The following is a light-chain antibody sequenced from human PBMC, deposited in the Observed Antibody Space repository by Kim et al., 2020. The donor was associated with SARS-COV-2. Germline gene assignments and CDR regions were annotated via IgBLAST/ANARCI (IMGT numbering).Light chain of an antibody. Sequence: SSELTQDPVVSVALGQTVRITCQGDILRSYYASWYQQKPGQAPVLVIYGKNNRPSGIPDRFSGSSSGNTASLTITGAQAEDEADYYCNSRDSSGNHLVFGGGTKLAVL. CDR1: ILRSYY. V-gene: IGLV3-19*01. CDR3: NSRDSSGNHLV. J-gene: IGLJ2*01. CDR2: GKN.